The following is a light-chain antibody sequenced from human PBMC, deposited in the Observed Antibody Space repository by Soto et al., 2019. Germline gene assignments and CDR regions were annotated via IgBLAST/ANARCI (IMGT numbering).Light chain of an antibody. CDR2: RNH. V-gene: IGLV1-47*01. CDR1: SSNIGSNF. J-gene: IGLJ3*02. CDR3: AAWDGSLKGWV. Sequence: QSVLTQPPSASGTPGQGVTFSCSGSSSNIGSNFVYWYQHLPGKAPKLLIYRNHQRPSGVPDRLSGSKSGTSASLAISGLRSEDEGDYYCAAWDGSLKGWVFGGGTKLTVL.